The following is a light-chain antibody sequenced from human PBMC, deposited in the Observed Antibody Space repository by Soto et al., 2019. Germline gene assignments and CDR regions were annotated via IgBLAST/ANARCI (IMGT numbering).Light chain of an antibody. J-gene: IGKJ4*01. CDR1: PPISSY. V-gene: IGKV1-9*01. Sequence: IQLTQSPSSLSASVGDRVTITCRASPPISSYLAWYQQKPGKAPKLLIYAASTLQSWVPSRFSGSGSGTDFTLTISSLKPEDCATYYCQQLDTFLPTFGGGTKVEIK. CDR2: AAS. CDR3: QQLDTFLPT.